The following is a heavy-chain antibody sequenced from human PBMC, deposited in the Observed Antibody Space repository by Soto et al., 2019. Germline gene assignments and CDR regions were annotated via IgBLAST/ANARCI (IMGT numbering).Heavy chain of an antibody. CDR3: ARGGITIFGVVQKDAFDI. Sequence: ASVKVSCKASGYTFTIYDINWVRQATGQGLEWMGWMNPNSGNTGYAQKFQGRVTMTRNTSISTAYMELSSLRSEDTAVYYCARGGITIFGVVQKDAFDIWGQGTMVTVSS. J-gene: IGHJ3*02. CDR2: MNPNSGNT. CDR1: GYTFTIYD. D-gene: IGHD3-3*01. V-gene: IGHV1-8*01.